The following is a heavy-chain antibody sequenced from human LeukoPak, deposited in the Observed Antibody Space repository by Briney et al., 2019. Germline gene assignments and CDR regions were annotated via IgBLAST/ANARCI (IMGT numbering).Heavy chain of an antibody. V-gene: IGHV3-23*01. CDR3: AGADNYDRDY. J-gene: IGHJ4*02. CDR2: ISGSGGST. CDR1: GFTFSSYA. Sequence: PGGSLRLSCAASGFTFSSYAMSWVRQAPGKGLEWVSAISGSGGSTYYADSVKGRFTISRDDARNSPYLQMNSLRAEDTALYYCAGADNYDRDYWGQGTLVTVSS. D-gene: IGHD3-22*01.